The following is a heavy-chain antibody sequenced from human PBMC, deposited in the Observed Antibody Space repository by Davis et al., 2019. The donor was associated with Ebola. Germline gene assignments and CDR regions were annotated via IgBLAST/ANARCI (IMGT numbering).Heavy chain of an antibody. CDR3: ASPIGYYYYYGMDV. D-gene: IGHD3-10*01. CDR1: GGSISSSSYY. Sequence: PSETLSLTCTVSGGSISSSSYYWGWIRQPPGKGLEWIGSIYYSGSTYYNPSLKSRVTISVDTSKNQFSLKLSSVTAADTAVYYCASPIGYYYYYGMDVWGQGTTVTVSS. V-gene: IGHV4-39*01. CDR2: IYYSGST. J-gene: IGHJ6*02.